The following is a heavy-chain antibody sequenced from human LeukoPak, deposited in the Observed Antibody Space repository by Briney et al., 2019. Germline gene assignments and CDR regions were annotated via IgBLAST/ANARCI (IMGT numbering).Heavy chain of an antibody. CDR1: GFTFDDYA. J-gene: IGHJ4*02. CDR3: AKDIRGSTSWYGLDY. D-gene: IGHD2-2*01. Sequence: GGSLRLSCAASGFTFDDYAMHWVRQAPGKGLEWVSLISWDGGTTYYADSVKGRFTISRDNSKNSLYLQMNSLRGEDTALYYCAKDIRGSTSWYGLDYWGQGTLVTVSS. V-gene: IGHV3-43D*03. CDR2: ISWDGGTT.